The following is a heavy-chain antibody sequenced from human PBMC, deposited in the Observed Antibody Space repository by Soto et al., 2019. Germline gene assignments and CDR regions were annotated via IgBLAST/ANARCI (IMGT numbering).Heavy chain of an antibody. CDR1: VGCIGSSSYF. J-gene: IGHJ5*02. CDR2: IYYSGTT. Sequence: AGTVSLRGTVAVGCIGSSSYFWGWIRQPPGKGPEWIGSIYYSGTTYYNPSLKSRVTISVDTSKNQFSLKLSSVTAADTAVYYCASPKIAFYNWFDPWGQG. D-gene: IGHD3-3*02. V-gene: IGHV4-39*01. CDR3: ASPKIAFYNWFDP.